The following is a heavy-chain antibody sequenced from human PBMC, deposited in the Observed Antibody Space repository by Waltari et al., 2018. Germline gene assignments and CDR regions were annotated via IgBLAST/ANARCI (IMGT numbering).Heavy chain of an antibody. CDR2: ISYTGTT. V-gene: IGHV4-39*01. J-gene: IGHJ3*01. D-gene: IGHD3-16*01. Sequence: QLHLQEAGPGLVKPSETLSLTCSVAGGSIISNRHYWACIRQPPGKGLEWTATISYTGTTDYNPSLRSRVTISVDMAKNQFSLKLTSVTPADTAVYYCATYVGASIGTAAFDVWGQGTMVTVSS. CDR1: GGSIISNRHY. CDR3: ATYVGASIGTAAFDV.